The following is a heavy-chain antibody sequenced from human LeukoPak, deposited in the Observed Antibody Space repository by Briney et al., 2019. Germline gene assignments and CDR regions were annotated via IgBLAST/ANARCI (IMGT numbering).Heavy chain of an antibody. V-gene: IGHV1-18*01. CDR3: AVIAVAGTPFDY. CDR1: GYTFTSYG. J-gene: IGHJ4*02. Sequence: ASVKASCKASGYTFTSYGISWVRQAPGQGLEWMGWISAYNGNTNYAQKLQGRVTMTTDTSTSTAYMELRSLRSDDTAVYYCAVIAVAGTPFDYWGQGTLVTVSS. CDR2: ISAYNGNT. D-gene: IGHD6-19*01.